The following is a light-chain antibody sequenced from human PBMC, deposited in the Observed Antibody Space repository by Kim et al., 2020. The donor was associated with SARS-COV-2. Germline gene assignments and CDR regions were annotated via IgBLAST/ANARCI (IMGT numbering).Light chain of an antibody. CDR1: KLGDKY. Sequence: SMSPGQTGSNTCSGDKLGDKYVCWYHQKPGQSPVLVIYQDSKRPSGIPERFSGSNSGNTATLTISGTQAMDEADYYCQAWDSSTGVFGTGTKVTVL. CDR3: QAWDSSTGV. J-gene: IGLJ1*01. CDR2: QDS. V-gene: IGLV3-1*01.